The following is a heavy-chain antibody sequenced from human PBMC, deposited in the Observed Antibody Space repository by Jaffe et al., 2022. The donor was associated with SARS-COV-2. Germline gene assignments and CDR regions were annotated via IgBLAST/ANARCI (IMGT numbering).Heavy chain of an antibody. V-gene: IGHV3-23*01. CDR3: AKDRSSSYLTDFDS. CDR2: ISESDGT. CDR1: GFTFSNYA. D-gene: IGHD6-6*01. J-gene: IGHJ4*02. Sequence: EVQLLESGGGLVQPGGSLRLSCAASGFTFSNYAMSWVRQAPGKGLEWVSLISESDGTYYADSVKGRFTISSDTSTNTLYLQMNSLRAEDTAVYYCAKDRSSSYLTDFDSWGQGTLVTVSS.